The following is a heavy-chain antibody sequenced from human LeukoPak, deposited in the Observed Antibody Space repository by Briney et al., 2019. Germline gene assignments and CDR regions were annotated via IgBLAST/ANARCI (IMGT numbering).Heavy chain of an antibody. V-gene: IGHV1-2*02. J-gene: IGHJ4*02. CDR2: INPNNGAT. D-gene: IGHD3-16*02. CDR1: GYTFTGYI. Sequence: ASVKVSCKASGYTFTGYIMHWVRQAPGQGLEWMGWINPNNGATDYAQKFQGRVTMTRDTSISTAYMELSGLTSGDTAVYYCASGYSSVPGWGQGTLVTVSS. CDR3: ASGYSSVPG.